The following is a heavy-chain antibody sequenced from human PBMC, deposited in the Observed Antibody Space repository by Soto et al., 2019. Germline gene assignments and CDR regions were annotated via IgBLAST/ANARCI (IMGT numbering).Heavy chain of an antibody. CDR1: GFTFSSYS. CDR2: ISSSSSTI. CDR3: AREAGGSYVATIFRPYGMDV. D-gene: IGHD5-12*01. Sequence: GGSLRLSCAASGFTFSSYSMNWVRQAPGKGLEWVSYISSSSSTIYYADSVKGRFTISRDNAKNSLYLRMNSLRDEDTAVYYCAREAGGSYVATIFRPYGMDVWGQGTTVTVSS. V-gene: IGHV3-48*02. J-gene: IGHJ6*02.